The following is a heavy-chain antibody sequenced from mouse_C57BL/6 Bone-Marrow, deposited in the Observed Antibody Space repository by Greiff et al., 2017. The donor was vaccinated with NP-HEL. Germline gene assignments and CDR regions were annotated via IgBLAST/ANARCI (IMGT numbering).Heavy chain of an antibody. CDR1: GFTFSDYY. D-gene: IGHD1-1*01. CDR3: ARNHNASSYWYFEV. J-gene: IGHJ1*03. Sequence: EVHLVESEGGLVQPGSSMKLSCTASGFTFSDYYMAWVRQVPEKGLEWVANINYDGSSTYYLDSLKSRFTISRDNAKNTLYLQISSLKSEDTATYYCARNHNASSYWYFEVWGTGTTVTVSS. CDR2: INYDGSST. V-gene: IGHV5-16*01.